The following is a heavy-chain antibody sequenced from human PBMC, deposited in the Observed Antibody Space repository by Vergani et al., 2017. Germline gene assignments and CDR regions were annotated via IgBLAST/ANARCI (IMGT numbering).Heavy chain of an antibody. CDR2: IYYSGST. CDR1: GGSISSSSYY. D-gene: IGHD5-18*01. CDR3: ARFGGYSYGKNWFDP. Sequence: QLQLQESGPGLVKPSETLSLTCTVSGGSISSSSYYWGWIRQPPGKGLEWIGSIYYSGSTYYNPSLKSRVTISVDTSKNQFSLKLSSVTAADTAVYYCARFGGYSYGKNWFDPWGQGTLVTVSS. J-gene: IGHJ5*02. V-gene: IGHV4-39*07.